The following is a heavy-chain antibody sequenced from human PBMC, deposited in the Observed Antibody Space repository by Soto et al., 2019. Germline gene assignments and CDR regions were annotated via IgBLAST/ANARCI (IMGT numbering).Heavy chain of an antibody. V-gene: IGHV3-21*01. CDR2: ISSSSSYI. Sequence: GGSLRLSCAASGFTFSSYSMNWVRQAPGKGLEWVSSISSSSSYIYYADSVKGRFTISRDNAKNSLYLQMNSLRAEDTAVYYCARDPPDYSNPPVFDYWGEGTLVTVSS. D-gene: IGHD4-4*01. CDR1: GFTFSSYS. J-gene: IGHJ4*02. CDR3: ARDPPDYSNPPVFDY.